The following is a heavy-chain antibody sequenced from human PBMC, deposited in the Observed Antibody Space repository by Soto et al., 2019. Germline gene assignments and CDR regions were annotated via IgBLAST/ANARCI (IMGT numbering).Heavy chain of an antibody. J-gene: IGHJ5*02. D-gene: IGHD2-2*01. CDR2: IYYSGST. CDR3: ARWDDCSSTSGYSERYSSSAGWFDP. V-gene: IGHV4-59*01. Sequence: SETLSLTCTVSGGSISSYHWSWIRQPPGKGLEWIGYIYYSGSTNYNPSLKSRVTISVDTSKNQFSLKLSSVTAADTAVYYCARWDDCSSTSGYSERYSSSAGWFDPWGQGTLVTVSS. CDR1: GGSISSYH.